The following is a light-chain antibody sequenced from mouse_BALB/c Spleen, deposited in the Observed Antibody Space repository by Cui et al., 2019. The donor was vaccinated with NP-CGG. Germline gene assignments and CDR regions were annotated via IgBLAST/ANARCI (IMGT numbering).Light chain of an antibody. V-gene: IGLV1*01. CDR2: GTN. J-gene: IGLJ1*01. CDR1: TGAVTTSNY. Sequence: QAVVTQESEHTTSPGETVTLTCRSSTGAVTTSNYANWVQEKPDHLFTGLIGGTNNRAPGVPARFSGSLIGDKAALTITGAQTKDEAIYFCALWYSNHWVFGGGTKLTVL. CDR3: ALWYSNHWV.